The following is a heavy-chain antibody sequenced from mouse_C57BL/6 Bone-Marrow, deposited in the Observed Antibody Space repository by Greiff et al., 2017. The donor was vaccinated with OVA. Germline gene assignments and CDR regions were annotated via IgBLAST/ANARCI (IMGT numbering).Heavy chain of an antibody. CDR2: ISSGGSYT. J-gene: IGHJ2*01. CDR1: GFTFSSYG. Sequence: EVQLQQSGGDLVKPGGSLKLSCAASGFTFSSYGMSWVRQTPDKRLEWVATISSGGSYTYYPDSVKGRCTISRDNAKNTLYLQRSSLKSEDTAMYYCARQMVTTYCDYWGQGTTRTVSS. D-gene: IGHD2-3*01. CDR3: ARQMVTTYCDY. V-gene: IGHV5-6*01.